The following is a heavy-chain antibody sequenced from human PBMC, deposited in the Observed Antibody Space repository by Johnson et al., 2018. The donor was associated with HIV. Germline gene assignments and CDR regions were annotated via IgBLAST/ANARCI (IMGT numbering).Heavy chain of an antibody. CDR1: GFTFSSYA. CDR3: ARRDNDACDI. V-gene: IGHV3-64*01. CDR2: ISSNGGST. J-gene: IGHJ3*02. Sequence: VQLVESGGGLVQPGGSLRLSCAASGFTFSSYAMHWVRQAPGKGLEYVSAISSNGGSTYYANSVKGRFTISRDNSKNTLYLQMGSLRAEDMAVYYCARRDNDACDIWGQGTMVTVSS.